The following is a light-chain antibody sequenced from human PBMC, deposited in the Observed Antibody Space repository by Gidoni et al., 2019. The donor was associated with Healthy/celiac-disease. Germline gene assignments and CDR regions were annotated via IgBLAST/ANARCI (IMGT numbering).Light chain of an antibody. CDR1: QSVSSY. V-gene: IGKV3-11*01. CDR3: QQRSNWPPGLT. CDR2: DAS. Sequence: EIVLTQSPAPLSLAPGERATLSCRASQSVSSYLAWYQQEPGQAPRLLIYDASNRATGIPARFSGSGSGTDFTLTNSSLEPEDFAVYYCQQRSNWPPGLTFGGGTKVEIK. J-gene: IGKJ4*01.